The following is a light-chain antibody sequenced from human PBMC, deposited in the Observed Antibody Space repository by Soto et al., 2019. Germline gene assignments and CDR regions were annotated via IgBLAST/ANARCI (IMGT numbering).Light chain of an antibody. V-gene: IGKV3-15*01. Sequence: EIVMTQSPVTLSVSPGERATLSCRASQSVSSDLAWYQQKPGQVPKLLIYGASTRATGIPARFSGSGSGTEFTLTISSLQSEDFAVYYWQQYNNWPITFGQGTRLEIK. J-gene: IGKJ5*01. CDR2: GAS. CDR3: QQYNNWPIT. CDR1: QSVSSD.